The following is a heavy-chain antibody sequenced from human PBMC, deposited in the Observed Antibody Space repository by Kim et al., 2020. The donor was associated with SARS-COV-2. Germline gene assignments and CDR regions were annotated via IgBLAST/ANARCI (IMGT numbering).Heavy chain of an antibody. D-gene: IGHD3-22*01. CDR2: IYYSGST. V-gene: IGHV4-31*03. Sequence: SETLSLTCTVSGGSISSGGYYWSWIRQHPGKGLEWIGYIYYSGSTYYNPSLKSRVTISVDTSKNQFSLKLSSVTAADTAVYYCARDRGTYYYDSSGYSPASYFDLWGRGTLVTVSS. CDR3: ARDRGTYYYDSSGYSPASYFDL. J-gene: IGHJ2*01. CDR1: GGSISSGGYY.